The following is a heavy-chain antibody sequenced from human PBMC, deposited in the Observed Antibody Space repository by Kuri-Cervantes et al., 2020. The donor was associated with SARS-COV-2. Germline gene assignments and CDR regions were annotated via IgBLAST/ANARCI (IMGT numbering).Heavy chain of an antibody. CDR2: INHSGST. D-gene: IGHD5-12*01. CDR1: GGSISSSSYY. CDR3: ARLDSGYDQHGYYYYYYMDV. J-gene: IGHJ6*03. Sequence: SETLSLTCTVSGGSISSSSYYWGWIRQPPGKGLEWIGEINHSGSTNYNPSLKSQVTISVDTSKNQFSLKLSSVTAADTAVYYCARLDSGYDQHGYYYYYYMDVWGKGTTVTVSS. V-gene: IGHV4-39*07.